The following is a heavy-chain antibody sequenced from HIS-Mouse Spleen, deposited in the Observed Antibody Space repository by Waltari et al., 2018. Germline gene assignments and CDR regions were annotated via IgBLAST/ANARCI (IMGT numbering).Heavy chain of an antibody. CDR2: MYSRGST. J-gene: IGHJ2*01. D-gene: IGHD6-13*01. CDR3: AREIPYSSSWYGWYFDL. Sequence: QLPPHESGPGLVKPSATLSLPCTVSGARISSSSYYCGWIRQPPGHGLEWIGSMYSRGSTYYNPSLKSRVTISVDTSKNQFSLKLSSVTAADTAVYYCAREIPYSSSWYGWYFDLWGRGTLVTVSS. CDR1: GARISSSSYY. V-gene: IGHV4-39*07.